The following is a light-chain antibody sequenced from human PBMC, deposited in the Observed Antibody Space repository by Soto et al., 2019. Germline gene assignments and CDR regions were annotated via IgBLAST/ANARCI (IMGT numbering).Light chain of an antibody. CDR3: QQRKNWPPIT. Sequence: EIARRKTPATPSVSPGEGATLSCRASQGIGDTLAWYQHKPGQTPRLLIYDTSTRATGVPTRFSGSRSGAEFTLTINSLQSEDFAVYYCQQRKNWPPITSGQGTRLEIK. CDR2: DTS. J-gene: IGKJ5*01. V-gene: IGKV3-15*01. CDR1: QGIGDT.